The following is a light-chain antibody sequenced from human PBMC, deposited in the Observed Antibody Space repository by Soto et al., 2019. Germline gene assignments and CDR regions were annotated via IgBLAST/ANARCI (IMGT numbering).Light chain of an antibody. CDR2: DAS. Sequence: ETVMTQSPATLSGSPGERAPLSSRARQNIYSSLAWYQQKPGQAPRLLIYDASTRAAGIPARFSGSGSGTEFTLTISGLQSEDFAVSYCQQYNNGRTFGQGTKVEI. CDR3: QQYNNGRT. J-gene: IGKJ1*01. V-gene: IGKV3-15*01. CDR1: QNIYSS.